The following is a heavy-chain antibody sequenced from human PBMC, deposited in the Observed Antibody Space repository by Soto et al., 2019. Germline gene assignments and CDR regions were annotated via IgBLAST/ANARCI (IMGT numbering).Heavy chain of an antibody. CDR3: ARDQGYYDSSGYYELYFDY. V-gene: IGHV1-3*01. J-gene: IGHJ4*02. D-gene: IGHD3-22*01. Sequence: ASVQVSFKASRYTFTSYAMHWVRQAPGQRLEWMGWINAGNGNTKYSQKFQGRVTITRDTSASTAYMELSSLRSEDTAVYYCARDQGYYDSSGYYELYFDYWGQGTLVTVSS. CDR1: RYTFTSYA. CDR2: INAGNGNT.